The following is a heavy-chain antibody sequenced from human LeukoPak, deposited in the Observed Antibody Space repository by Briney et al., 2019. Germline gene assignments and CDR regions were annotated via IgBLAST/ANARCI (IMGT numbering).Heavy chain of an antibody. CDR2: INPSGGST. V-gene: IGHV1-46*01. D-gene: IGHD3-3*01. Sequence: ASVKVSCKASGYTFTSHGISWVRQAPGQGLEWMGIINPSGGSTSYAQKFQGRVTMTRDTSTSTVYMELSSLRSEDTAVYYCARDSQGSVWSGYYNYYYGMDVWGQGTTVTVSS. CDR1: GYTFTSHG. CDR3: ARDSQGSVWSGYYNYYYGMDV. J-gene: IGHJ6*02.